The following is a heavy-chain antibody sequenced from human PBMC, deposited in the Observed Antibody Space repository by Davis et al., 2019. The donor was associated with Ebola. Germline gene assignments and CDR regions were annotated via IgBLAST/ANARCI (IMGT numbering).Heavy chain of an antibody. J-gene: IGHJ6*04. Sequence: GESLKISCTDSVITFSSYAMTWVRQAPGKGLEWVSAISGSGGSTYYADSVKGRFTISRDNPKKPLYLQINSLRAEDTAVYYCAKSGLSFGVVKYHYGMDVWGKGTTVTVSS. CDR1: VITFSSYA. D-gene: IGHD3-3*01. CDR2: ISGSGGST. CDR3: AKSGLSFGVVKYHYGMDV. V-gene: IGHV3-23*01.